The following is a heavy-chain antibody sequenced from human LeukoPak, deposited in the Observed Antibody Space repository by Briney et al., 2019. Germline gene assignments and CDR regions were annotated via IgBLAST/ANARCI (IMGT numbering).Heavy chain of an antibody. J-gene: IGHJ6*02. Sequence: GGSLRLSCAASGFTVSSNYMSWVRQAPGEGLEWVSVFYSGGSTYYADSVKGRFTISRDNSKNTLYLQMNSVGAEDTAVYYCARATIYDILTGYYAGAWGLDVWGQGTTVTVSS. V-gene: IGHV3-53*05. CDR2: FYSGGST. D-gene: IGHD3-9*01. CDR1: GFTVSSNY. CDR3: ARATIYDILTGYYAGAWGLDV.